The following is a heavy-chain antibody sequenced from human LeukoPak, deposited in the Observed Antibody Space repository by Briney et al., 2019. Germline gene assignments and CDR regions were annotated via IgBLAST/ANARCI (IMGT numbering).Heavy chain of an antibody. D-gene: IGHD2/OR15-2a*01. CDR2: INPNTGGT. Sequence: ASVKVSCKASGYTFINYDISWVRQAPGQGLEWMGWINPNTGGTNYAQNFQGRVTMTRDTSISTAYMELSSLTSDDTAVYYCARDQSEDFINWFDPWGQGTLVTVSS. CDR1: GYTFINYD. CDR3: ARDQSEDFINWFDP. V-gene: IGHV1-2*02. J-gene: IGHJ5*02.